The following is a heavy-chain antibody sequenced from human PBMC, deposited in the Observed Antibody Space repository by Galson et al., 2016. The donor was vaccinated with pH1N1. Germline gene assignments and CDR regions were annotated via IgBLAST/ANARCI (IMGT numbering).Heavy chain of an antibody. CDR2: VNPGGSTI. Sequence: QSGAEVKKPGESLKISCKASGYSFTSYWIAWVRQVPGKGLEWVGVVNPGGSTIRYSPPFQGQVTISNDKSINTAYLQWISLKASDTATYYCTSQYNFGDYRGVACNSWGQCTMVIVSS. V-gene: IGHV5-51*03. CDR1: GYSFTSYW. CDR3: TSQYNFGDYRGVACNS. D-gene: IGHD4-17*01. J-gene: IGHJ3*02.